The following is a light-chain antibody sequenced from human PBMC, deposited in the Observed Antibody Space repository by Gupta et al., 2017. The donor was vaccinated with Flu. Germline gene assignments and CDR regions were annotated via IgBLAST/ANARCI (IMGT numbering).Light chain of an antibody. V-gene: IGLV1-47*01. CDR2: RNN. J-gene: IGLJ3*02. CDR3: AAWDDSLSGWV. CDR1: SSNIGSNY. Sequence: SLLTQPPSASGTPGPRVTISCSGSSSNIGSNYVYWYQQLPGTAPKLLIYRNNQRPSGVPDRFSGSKSGTSASLAISGLRSEDEADYYCAAWDDSLSGWVFGGGTKLTVL.